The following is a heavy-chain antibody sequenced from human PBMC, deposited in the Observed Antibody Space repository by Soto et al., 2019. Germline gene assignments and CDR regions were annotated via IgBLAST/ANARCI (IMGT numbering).Heavy chain of an antibody. CDR3: ARDIRGRWYDN. CDR1: GFTFSNYG. D-gene: IGHD3-3*02. Sequence: QVQLVESGGGVVQPGRSLRLSCAASGFTFSNYGMHWVRQAPGKGLEWVTVISYDGSRQYYVDSVKGRLTISRDNSKNTVYLPMNSLRAEDTAVSYCARDIRGRWYDNWGQGTLVTVSS. V-gene: IGHV3-33*05. J-gene: IGHJ5*02. CDR2: ISYDGSRQ.